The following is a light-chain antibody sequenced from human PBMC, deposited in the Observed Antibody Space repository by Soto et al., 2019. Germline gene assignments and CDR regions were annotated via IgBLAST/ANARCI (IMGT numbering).Light chain of an antibody. Sequence: EIVMTQSPATLSVSPGERATLSCRASQSVSSNLAWYQQKPGQAPRLLIYGASTRATGIPARFSGSGSGTEFTLTISSLRSEDFEVFYCQQYNNWPRWTFGQGTKVEIK. CDR1: QSVSSN. CDR2: GAS. V-gene: IGKV3-15*01. J-gene: IGKJ1*01. CDR3: QQYNNWPRWT.